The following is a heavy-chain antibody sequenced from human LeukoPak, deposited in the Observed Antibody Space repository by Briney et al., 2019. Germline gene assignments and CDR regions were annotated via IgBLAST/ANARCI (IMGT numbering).Heavy chain of an antibody. D-gene: IGHD3/OR15-3a*01. CDR3: ARDDGFSCYSY. CDR1: GFTFSTYW. V-gene: IGHV3-7*01. Sequence: PGGSLRLSCAASGFTFSTYWMTWVRQAPGKGLEWVANMNPDGGQKYYVDSVKGRFTISRDNAKNSLYLQMSSLTAEDTAVYYCARDDGFSCYSYWGQGTLVTVSS. J-gene: IGHJ4*02. CDR2: MNPDGGQK.